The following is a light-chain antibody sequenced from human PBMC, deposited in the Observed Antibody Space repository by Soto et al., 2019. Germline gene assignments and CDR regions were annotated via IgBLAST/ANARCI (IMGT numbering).Light chain of an antibody. CDR3: SSHAGDKRV. Sequence: QSVLTQPPSASGSPGQSVTISCTGSSSDVGNYNYVSWYQQHPGKAPKLMIYEVFRRPSGVADRFSGSKSGNTASLTVSGLQAEDEADYYCSSHAGDKRVFGTGTKVTVL. J-gene: IGLJ1*01. CDR2: EVF. V-gene: IGLV2-8*01. CDR1: SSDVGNYNY.